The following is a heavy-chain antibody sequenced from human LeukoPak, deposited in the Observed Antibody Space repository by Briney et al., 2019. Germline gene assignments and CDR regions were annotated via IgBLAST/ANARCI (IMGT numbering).Heavy chain of an antibody. CDR2: FYYSEST. CDR3: ARGAGYSTTSFDY. D-gene: IGHD6-13*01. V-gene: IGHV4-59*01. Sequence: SETLSLTCTVSGGSTSNYYWSWIRQPPGKGLEWIGYFYYSESTNYNPSLKSRVTISVDTSKNQFSLKLRSVTAADTAVYYCARGAGYSTTSFDYWGQGTLVTVSS. CDR1: GGSTSNYY. J-gene: IGHJ4*02.